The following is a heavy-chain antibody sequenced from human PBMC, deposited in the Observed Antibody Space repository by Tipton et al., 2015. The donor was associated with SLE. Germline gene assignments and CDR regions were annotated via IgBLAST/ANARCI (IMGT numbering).Heavy chain of an antibody. CDR2: IYYSGST. V-gene: IGHV4-59*01. J-gene: IGHJ4*02. Sequence: TLSLTCTVSGGSISSYYWSWIRQPPGKGLEWMGYIYYSGSTNYTPSLKSRVTISVDTSKNQFSLKLSSVTAADTAVYYCARGTAEAYYDSSGLGYFDYWGQGTLVTVSS. CDR3: ARGTAEAYYDSSGLGYFDY. CDR1: GGSISSYY. D-gene: IGHD3-22*01.